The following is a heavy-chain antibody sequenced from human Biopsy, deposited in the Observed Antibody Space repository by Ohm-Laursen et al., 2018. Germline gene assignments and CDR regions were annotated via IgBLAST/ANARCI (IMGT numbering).Heavy chain of an antibody. CDR1: GDSINSSY. Sequence: TLSLTCSVSGDSINSSYWSWIRQPPGKGLEWIGYIYYTGSTNYNPPLKSRVTISVDTSMNHLSLRLTSVTAADTAVYYCARHAPSYSGSYWRYFDLWGRGTLVTVSS. J-gene: IGHJ2*01. D-gene: IGHD1-26*01. CDR2: IYYTGST. V-gene: IGHV4-59*08. CDR3: ARHAPSYSGSYWRYFDL.